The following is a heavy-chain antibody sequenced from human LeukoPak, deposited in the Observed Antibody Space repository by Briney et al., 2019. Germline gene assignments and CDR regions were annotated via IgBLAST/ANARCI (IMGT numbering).Heavy chain of an antibody. CDR2: INWNGGSI. CDR3: ARGRSTFDY. Sequence: GGSLRLSCAVSGFXFDDYGMSWVRQAPGKGREWVSGINWNGGSIGYADSVKGRFTISRDNVKNSLYLQMNSLRAEDTALYYCARGRSTFDYWGQGTLVTVSS. V-gene: IGHV3-20*04. CDR1: GFXFDDYG. D-gene: IGHD2-2*01. J-gene: IGHJ4*02.